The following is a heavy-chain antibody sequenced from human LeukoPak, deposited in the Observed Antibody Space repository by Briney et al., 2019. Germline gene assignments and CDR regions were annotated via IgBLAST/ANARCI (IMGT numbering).Heavy chain of an antibody. CDR2: INHSGYT. J-gene: IGHJ4*02. CDR1: GVSFNDYY. D-gene: IGHD4-17*01. CDR3: TRMTTGHDY. Sequence: PSEALSLTCAVSGVSFNDYYWSWVRQTPGKGLEWIGEINHSGYTNDSPSLKSRVTLSIDTSRKQFSLNLRSVTVADTGIYYCTRMTTGHDYWGQGTLVTVSS. V-gene: IGHV4-34*01.